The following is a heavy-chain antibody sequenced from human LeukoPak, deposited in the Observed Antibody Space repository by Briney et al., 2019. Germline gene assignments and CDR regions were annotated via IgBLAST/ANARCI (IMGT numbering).Heavy chain of an antibody. CDR1: GYSFDRYG. V-gene: IGHV1-18*01. CDR3: ARDFLSYDGSETHFADTFDI. D-gene: IGHD3-22*01. Sequence: GASVKVSCKASGYSFDRYGISWVRQAPGQGLEWLGWIGAFNGNTNYAQNLQGRVTMTADTSTTTAYMELRSLSSDDTAVYYCARDFLSYDGSETHFADTFDIWGQGTMVTVSS. CDR2: IGAFNGNT. J-gene: IGHJ3*02.